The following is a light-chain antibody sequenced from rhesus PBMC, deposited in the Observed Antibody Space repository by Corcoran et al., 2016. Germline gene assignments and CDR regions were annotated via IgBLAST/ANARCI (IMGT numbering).Light chain of an antibody. CDR3: QQHNSYPT. V-gene: IGKV1S14*01. CDR1: QGISNY. CDR2: YAS. J-gene: IGKJ4*01. Sequence: DIQMTQSPSSLSASVGDTVTITCRASQGISNYLAWYQQNPGKAPKPLIYYASNLESGVPSRFSGSGSGTDFTLTISRLQPEDFATYSCQQHNSYPTFGGGAKVELK.